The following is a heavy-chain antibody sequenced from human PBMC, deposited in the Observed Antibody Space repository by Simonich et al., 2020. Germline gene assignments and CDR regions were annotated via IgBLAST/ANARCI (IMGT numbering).Heavy chain of an antibody. CDR1: GYTFTGYY. CDR2: INPNSGCT. D-gene: IGHD6-13*01. Sequence: QVQLLQSGAEVKKPGASVKVSCKASGYTFTGYYMHWVRQAPGQGIEWVGWINPNSGCTNYAQKFQGRVTMTRETSISTAYMELSRLRSDDTAVYYCARSHIAAAGTGYFQHWGQGTLVTVSS. CDR3: ARSHIAAAGTGYFQH. J-gene: IGHJ1*01. V-gene: IGHV1-2*02.